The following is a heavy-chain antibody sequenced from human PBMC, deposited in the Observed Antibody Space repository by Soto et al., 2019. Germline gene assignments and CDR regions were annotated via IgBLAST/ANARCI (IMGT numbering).Heavy chain of an antibody. CDR2: INAGNGNT. J-gene: IGHJ5*02. Sequence: GASVKVSCKASGYTFADYAMHWVRQAPGQRLEWMGWINAGNGNTKYSQKFQGRVTITRDTSASTAYMELSSLRSEDSAVYYCARLGAYYQSLDPWGPGTLVTVSS. V-gene: IGHV1-3*01. CDR3: ARLGAYYQSLDP. CDR1: GYTFADYA. D-gene: IGHD2-21*01.